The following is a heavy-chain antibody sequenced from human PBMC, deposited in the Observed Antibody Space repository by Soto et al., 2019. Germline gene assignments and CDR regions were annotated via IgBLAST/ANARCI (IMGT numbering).Heavy chain of an antibody. D-gene: IGHD2-15*01. V-gene: IGHV3-48*02. J-gene: IGHJ5*01. CDR3: ARDRCFDGSCYSASDS. Sequence: GGSLRLSCAASGFRFRTYDMDWVRQATGKAPEWIAHISTTSFTIYYADSVKGRFTISRDNARNSLYLEMKSLRDEDTAVYYCARDRCFDGSCYSASDSWGQGILVTVS. CDR2: ISTTSFTI. CDR1: GFRFRTYD.